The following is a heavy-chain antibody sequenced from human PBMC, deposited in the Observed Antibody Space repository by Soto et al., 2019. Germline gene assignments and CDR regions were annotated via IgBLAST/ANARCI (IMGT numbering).Heavy chain of an antibody. CDR2: INSGSTSI. Sequence: VESGGGLVQPGGSLRLSCAASGFTFSSHVMYWVRQAPGKGLEWVSSINSGSTSIYYADSVKGRFTISRDNGKNSLYLQMSSLRADDTAVYYCLNGDYYVGQGTLVTVSS. CDR1: GFTFSSHV. CDR3: LNGDYY. J-gene: IGHJ4*02. D-gene: IGHD4-17*01. V-gene: IGHV3-48*01.